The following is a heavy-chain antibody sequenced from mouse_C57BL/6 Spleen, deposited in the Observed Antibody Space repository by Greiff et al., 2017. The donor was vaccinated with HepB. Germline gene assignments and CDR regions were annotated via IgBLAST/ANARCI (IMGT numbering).Heavy chain of an antibody. J-gene: IGHJ4*01. CDR3: ARELTTYYAMDY. Sequence: VQLQQPGAELVKPGASVKMSCKASGYTFTSYWITWVKQRPGQGLEWIGEIYPGSGSTNYNEKFKSKATLTVDTSSSTAYMQLSSLTSEDSAVYYCARELTTYYAMDYWGQGTSVTVSS. V-gene: IGHV1-55*01. CDR1: GYTFTSYW. CDR2: IYPGSGST. D-gene: IGHD1-1*01.